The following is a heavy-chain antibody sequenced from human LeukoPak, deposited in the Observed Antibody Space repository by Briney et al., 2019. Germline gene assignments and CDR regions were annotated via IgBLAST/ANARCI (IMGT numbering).Heavy chain of an antibody. Sequence: SETLSLTCTVSGGSISRYCWSWIRQPPGEGLEWIGCIYSSGSTNYNPSLKSRVTISLDTSKNQFSLKLTSVTAADTAVYYCARDPSGSSSWVRFDYWGQGTLVTVSS. CDR3: ARDPSGSSSWVRFDY. CDR1: GGSISRYC. J-gene: IGHJ4*02. D-gene: IGHD6-13*01. V-gene: IGHV4-59*01. CDR2: IYSSGST.